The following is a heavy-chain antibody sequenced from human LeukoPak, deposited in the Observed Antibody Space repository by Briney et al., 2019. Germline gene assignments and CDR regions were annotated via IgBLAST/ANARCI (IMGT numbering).Heavy chain of an antibody. CDR3: ARGYYDFWSGDSAYYYYMDV. V-gene: IGHV5-51*01. D-gene: IGHD3-3*01. CDR1: GYSFSTHW. CDR2: IYPGDSDT. Sequence: GESLKISCKGFGYSFSTHWIGWVRQMPGKGLEWMGIIYPGDSDTRYSPSFQGQVTISADKSISTAYLQWSSLKASDTAMYYCARGYYDFWSGDSAYYYYMDVWGKGTTVTVSS. J-gene: IGHJ6*03.